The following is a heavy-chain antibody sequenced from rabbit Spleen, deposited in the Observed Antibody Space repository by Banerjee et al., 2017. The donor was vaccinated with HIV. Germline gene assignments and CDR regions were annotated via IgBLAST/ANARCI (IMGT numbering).Heavy chain of an antibody. Sequence: QEQLVESGGGLVQPGGSLKLSCKASGFDFSNYGVSWVRQAPGKGLEWIACINAVTGKPVYATWASGRFTISRTSSTTVTLRMTSMTAADRATYFCARDLVGVIGWNFYLWGQGTLVTVS. CDR2: INAVTGKP. D-gene: IGHD1-1*01. J-gene: IGHJ4*01. V-gene: IGHV1S45*01. CDR3: ARDLVGVIGWNFYL. CDR1: GFDFSNYG.